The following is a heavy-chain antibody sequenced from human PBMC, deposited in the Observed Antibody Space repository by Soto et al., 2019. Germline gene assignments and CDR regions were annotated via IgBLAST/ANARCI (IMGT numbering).Heavy chain of an antibody. CDR2: IYYSGST. V-gene: IGHV4-39*01. CDR1: GGSISSSSYY. D-gene: IGHD3-3*01. J-gene: IGHJ5*02. Sequence: SETLSLTCTVSGGSISSSSYYWGWIRQPPGKGLEWIGSIYYSGSTYYNPSLKSRVTISVDTSKNQFSLKLSSVTAADTAVYYCAGATTYYDFWSGYFPTPPHGPWSAFDPWGQGTLVTVSS. CDR3: AGATTYYDFWSGYFPTPPHGPWSAFDP.